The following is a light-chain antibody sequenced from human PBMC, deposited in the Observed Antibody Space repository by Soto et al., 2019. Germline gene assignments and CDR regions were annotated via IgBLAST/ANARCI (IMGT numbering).Light chain of an antibody. V-gene: IGLV2-14*03. CDR3: SSYSSSSTLLV. J-gene: IGLJ2*01. Sequence: QSALTQPASVSGSPGQSITISCTGSSSDIGAYNYVSWYQQHPGKAPKLMIMMSIIGPQGFLNRFSGSKSGNRASLTISGLQAEDEADYYCSSYSSSSTLLVFGGGTKLTVL. CDR1: SSDIGAYNY. CDR2: MS.